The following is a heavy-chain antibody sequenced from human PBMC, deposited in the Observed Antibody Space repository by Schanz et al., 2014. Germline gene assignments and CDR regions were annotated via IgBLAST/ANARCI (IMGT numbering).Heavy chain of an antibody. D-gene: IGHD5-18*01. Sequence: VQLVESGGGVVQPGRSLRLSCAASGFTFSGYAMSWVRQAPGRGLEWVSIISGSGGNTYYADAVRGRFTISRDNSKTTVYLQMNSLRAEDTAVYYCAKDAENTAMITDYFDYWGQGTLVTVSS. V-gene: IGHV3-23*04. CDR1: GFTFSGYA. CDR3: AKDAENTAMITDYFDY. J-gene: IGHJ4*02. CDR2: ISGSGGNT.